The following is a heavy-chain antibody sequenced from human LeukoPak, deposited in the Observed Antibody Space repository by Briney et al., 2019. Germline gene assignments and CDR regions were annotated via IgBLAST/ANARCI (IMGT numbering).Heavy chain of an antibody. J-gene: IGHJ4*02. CDR1: GGSFSGYY. CDR3: ARAVRYCSGGGSCYSYFDY. V-gene: IGHV4-34*01. D-gene: IGHD2-15*01. CDR2: INHSGRT. Sequence: PSETLSLTCAVYGGSFSGYYWSWIRQPPGKGLEWIGEINHSGRTNYNPSLKSRVTISVDTSENQFSLKLSSVTAADTAVYYCARAVRYCSGGGSCYSYFDYWGQGTLVTVSS.